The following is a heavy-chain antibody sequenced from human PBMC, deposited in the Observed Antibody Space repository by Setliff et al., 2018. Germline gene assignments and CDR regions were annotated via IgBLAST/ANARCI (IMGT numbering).Heavy chain of an antibody. Sequence: ASVKVSCKVSGYTLTELSMHWVRQAPGKGLEWMGGFDPEDGETIYAQKFQGRVTMTEDTSTDTAYMELSSLRSEDTAVYYCATYVGITYYYDSSGYPTHFQHWGQGTLDTVS. V-gene: IGHV1-24*01. CDR3: ATYVGITYYYDSSGYPTHFQH. CDR1: GYTLTELS. J-gene: IGHJ1*01. D-gene: IGHD3-22*01. CDR2: FDPEDGET.